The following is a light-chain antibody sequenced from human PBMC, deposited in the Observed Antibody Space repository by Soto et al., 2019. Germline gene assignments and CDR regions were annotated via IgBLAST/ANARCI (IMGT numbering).Light chain of an antibody. Sequence: EIVLTQSPGTLSLSPGERATLSCRASQSVSSYLAWYQQKPGQPPRLLIYDASKRATGIPARFSGSGSGTEFTLTISGQLPEDFAAYHCQQLYTLPFTFGQGTRLEIK. CDR3: QQLYTLPFT. J-gene: IGKJ5*01. V-gene: IGKV3-11*01. CDR1: QSVSSY. CDR2: DAS.